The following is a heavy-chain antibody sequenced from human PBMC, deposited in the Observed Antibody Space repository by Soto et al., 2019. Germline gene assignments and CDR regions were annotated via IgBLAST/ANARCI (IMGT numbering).Heavy chain of an antibody. CDR3: ARALGYCSSTSCYYYYGMDV. D-gene: IGHD2-2*01. CDR1: GGSFSGYY. J-gene: IGHJ6*02. Sequence: QVQLQQWGAGLLKPSETLSLTCAVYGGSFSGYYWSWIRQPPGKGLEWIGEINHSGSTNYNPSLKSRVTISVDTSKNQFSLKLSSVTAADTAVYYCARALGYCSSTSCYYYYGMDVWGQGTTVTVSS. CDR2: INHSGST. V-gene: IGHV4-34*01.